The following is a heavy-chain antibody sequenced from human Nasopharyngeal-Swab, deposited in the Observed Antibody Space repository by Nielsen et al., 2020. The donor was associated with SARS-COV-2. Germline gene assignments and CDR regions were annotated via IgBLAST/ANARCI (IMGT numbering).Heavy chain of an antibody. D-gene: IGHD3-3*01. J-gene: IGHJ6*02. CDR3: AKPVALEWLLYSENYYYYGMDV. CDR1: GFTFSSYA. V-gene: IGHV3-23*01. CDR2: ISGSGGST. Sequence: GESLKISCAASGFTFSSYAMSWVRQAPGKGLEWVSAISGSGGSTYYADSVKGRFTISRDNSKNTLYLQMNSLRAEDTAVYYCAKPVALEWLLYSENYYYYGMDVWGQGTTVTVSS.